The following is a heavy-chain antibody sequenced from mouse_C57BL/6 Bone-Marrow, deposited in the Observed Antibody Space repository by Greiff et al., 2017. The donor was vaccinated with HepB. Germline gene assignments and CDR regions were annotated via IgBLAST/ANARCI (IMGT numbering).Heavy chain of an antibody. V-gene: IGHV2-2*01. Sequence: QVQLKESGPGLVQPSQSLSITCTVSGFSLTSYGVHWVRQSPGKGLEWLGVIWSGGSTDYNAAFISRLSISKDNSKSQVFFKMNSLQADDTAIYYWSGGLPRRGFAYWGQGTLVTVSA. D-gene: IGHD1-1*01. CDR2: IWSGGST. CDR3: SGGLPRRGFAY. J-gene: IGHJ3*01. CDR1: GFSLTSYG.